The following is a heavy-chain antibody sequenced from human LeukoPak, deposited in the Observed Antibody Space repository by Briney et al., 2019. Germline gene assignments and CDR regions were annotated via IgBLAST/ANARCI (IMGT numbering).Heavy chain of an antibody. CDR1: GYTFTSYG. V-gene: IGHV1-46*01. CDR3: ARDRSSGSAYFDY. J-gene: IGHJ4*02. D-gene: IGHD6-19*01. CDR2: INPSGGST. Sequence: ASVKVSCKASGYTFTSYGISWVRQAPGQGLEWMGIINPSGGSTSYAQKFQGRVTMTRDTSTSTVYMELSSLRSEDTAVYYCARDRSSGSAYFDYWGQGTLVTVSS.